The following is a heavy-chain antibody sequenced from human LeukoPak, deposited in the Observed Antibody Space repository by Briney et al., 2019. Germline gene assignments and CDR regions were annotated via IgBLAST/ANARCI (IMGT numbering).Heavy chain of an antibody. CDR2: ISYDGSNK. V-gene: IGHV3-30*04. Sequence: PGGSLRLSCAASGFTFSSYAMHWVRQAPGKGLEWVAVISYDGSNKYYADSVKGRFTISRDNSKNTLYLQMNSLRAEDTAVYYCAKEGQWLDFDYWGQGTLVTVSS. J-gene: IGHJ4*02. CDR1: GFTFSSYA. CDR3: AKEGQWLDFDY. D-gene: IGHD6-19*01.